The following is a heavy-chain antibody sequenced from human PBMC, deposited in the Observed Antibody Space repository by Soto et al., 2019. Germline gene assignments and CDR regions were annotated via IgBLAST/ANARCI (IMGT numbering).Heavy chain of an antibody. CDR3: ATDYGGNGSTGFDY. J-gene: IGHJ4*02. CDR1: GGSFSGYI. Sequence: SETLSLTCAVSGGSFSGYIWTWIRQTPGKGLQWIGQINHSGSSIYNPSLKNRVTISTMSKNQFSLKLSSVTAADTAVYYCATDYGGNGSTGFDYWGQGTLVTVSS. D-gene: IGHD4-17*01. V-gene: IGHV4-34*01. CDR2: INHSGSS.